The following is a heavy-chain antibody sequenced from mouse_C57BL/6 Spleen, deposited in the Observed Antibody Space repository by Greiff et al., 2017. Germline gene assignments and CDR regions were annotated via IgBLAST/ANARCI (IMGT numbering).Heavy chain of an antibody. J-gene: IGHJ4*01. V-gene: IGHV5-6*01. CDR1: GFTFSSYG. Sequence: EVQGVESGGDLVKPGGSLKLSCAASGFTFSSYGMSWVRQTPDKRLEWVATISSGGSYTYYPDSVKGRFTISRDNAKNTLYLQMSSLKSEDTAMYDCARQKYGSSWLYAMDYWGQGTSVTVSS. CDR2: ISSGGSYT. CDR3: ARQKYGSSWLYAMDY. D-gene: IGHD1-1*01.